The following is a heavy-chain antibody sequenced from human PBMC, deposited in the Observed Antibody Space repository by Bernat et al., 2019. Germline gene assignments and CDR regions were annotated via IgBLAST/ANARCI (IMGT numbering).Heavy chain of an antibody. J-gene: IGHJ4*02. V-gene: IGHV3-33*01. D-gene: IGHD6-19*01. Sequence: QVQLVESGGGVVQPGRSLRLSCAASGFTFSSYGMHWVRQAPGKGLEWVAVIWYDGSNKYYADSVKGRFTISRDNSKNTLYLQMNSLRAEDTAVYYCARDWEQWPDDYWGQGTLVTVSS. CDR2: IWYDGSNK. CDR1: GFTFSSYG. CDR3: ARDWEQWPDDY.